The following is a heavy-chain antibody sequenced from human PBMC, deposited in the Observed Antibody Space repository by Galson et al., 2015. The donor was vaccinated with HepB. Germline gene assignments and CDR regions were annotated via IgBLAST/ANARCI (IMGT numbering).Heavy chain of an antibody. CDR3: AKDGRGGHIYGD. J-gene: IGHJ4*02. Sequence: SLRLSCAASGFTFSSCAMSWVRQAPGKGLECISVISGGGSSTYYADSVKGRFTISRDNSKNTVSLQMSSLRAEDTAVYYCAKDGRGGHIYGDWGQGTLVTVSS. CDR2: ISGGGSST. D-gene: IGHD5-18*01. V-gene: IGHV3-23*01. CDR1: GFTFSSCA.